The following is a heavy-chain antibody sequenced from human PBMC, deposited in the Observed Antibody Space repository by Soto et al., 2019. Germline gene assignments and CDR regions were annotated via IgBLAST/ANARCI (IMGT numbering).Heavy chain of an antibody. CDR3: ARDSKNPWGSYYYGTEV. J-gene: IGHJ6*04. CDR2: IYYSGST. D-gene: IGHD4-4*01. CDR1: GGSISSGGYS. Sequence: PSETLSLTCTVSGGSISSGGYSWSWIRQHPGKGLEWIGYIYYSGSTYYNPSLKSRVTISVDTSKNQFSLKLSSVTAADTAVYHCARDSKNPWGSYYYGTEVWGKGNTVTVSS. V-gene: IGHV4-31*03.